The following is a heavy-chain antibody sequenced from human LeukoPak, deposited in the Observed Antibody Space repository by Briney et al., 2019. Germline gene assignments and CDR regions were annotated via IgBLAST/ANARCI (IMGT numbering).Heavy chain of an antibody. V-gene: IGHV4-30-4*01. Sequence: SETLSLTCSVSGGTISSADHFWNWIRHPPGKGLEWIGNIDYSGTTFYNPSLESRLTIFRDTSKNQISLNLTSVTAADTAVYYCARDYAVGIYYYDSWGPGTLVTVSS. D-gene: IGHD1-26*01. CDR1: GGTISSADHF. CDR2: IDYSGTT. CDR3: ARDYAVGIYYYDS. J-gene: IGHJ4*02.